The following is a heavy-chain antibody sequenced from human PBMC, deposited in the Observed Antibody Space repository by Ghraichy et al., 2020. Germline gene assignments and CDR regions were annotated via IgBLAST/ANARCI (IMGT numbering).Heavy chain of an antibody. CDR2: MNPNSGNT. J-gene: IGHJ3*02. Sequence: ASVKVSCKASGYTFTSYDINWVRQATGQGLEWMGWMNPNSGNTGYAQKLQGIITMTSNTSISTAYMELSSLKSEDTAVYYCARGQGRYSSVGSHYYYSVFDIWGQGTMATVSS. CDR1: GYTFTSYD. CDR3: ARGQGRYSSVGSHYYYSVFDI. D-gene: IGHD3-22*01. V-gene: IGHV1-8*01.